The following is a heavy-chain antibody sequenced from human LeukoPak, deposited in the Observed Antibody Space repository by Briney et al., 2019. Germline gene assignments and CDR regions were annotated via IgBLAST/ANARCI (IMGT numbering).Heavy chain of an antibody. J-gene: IGHJ4*02. CDR1: GGSFSGYY. Sequence: KPSETLSLTCAVYGGSFSGYYWSCIRQPPGKGLEWIGEINHSGSTNYNPSLKSRLTISVDTSKNQFSLKLNSVTAADTAVYYCASFRWGVGFEYWGQGTLVTVSS. CDR3: ASFRWGVGFEY. D-gene: IGHD3-16*01. CDR2: INHSGST. V-gene: IGHV4-34*01.